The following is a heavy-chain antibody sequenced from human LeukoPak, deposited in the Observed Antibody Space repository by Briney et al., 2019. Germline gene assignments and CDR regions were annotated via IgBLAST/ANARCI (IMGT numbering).Heavy chain of an antibody. CDR2: IYYSGST. J-gene: IGHJ6*03. CDR1: GGSISSSSYY. V-gene: IGHV4-39*01. D-gene: IGHD6-13*01. Sequence: SETLSLTCTVSGGSISSSSYYWGWIRQPPGKGLEWIGSIYYSGSTYYNPSLKSRVTISVDTSKNQFSLKLSSVTAADTAVYYCARSSWYYDYYYMDVWGKGTTVTVSS. CDR3: ARSSWYYDYYYMDV.